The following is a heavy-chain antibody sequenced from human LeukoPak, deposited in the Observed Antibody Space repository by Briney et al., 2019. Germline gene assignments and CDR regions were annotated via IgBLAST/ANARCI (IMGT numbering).Heavy chain of an antibody. CDR1: GFALSSHW. CDR3: ARNNGMDV. V-gene: IGHV3-7*03. Sequence: PGGSLRLSCAASGFALSSHWMTWVRQVPGRGPEWVAHVNRDGSETYYLDSVKGPFTISKDNAKNSLYLQMNSLRAEDTVLYHCARNNGMDVWGQGTTVIVSS. J-gene: IGHJ6*02. CDR2: VNRDGSET.